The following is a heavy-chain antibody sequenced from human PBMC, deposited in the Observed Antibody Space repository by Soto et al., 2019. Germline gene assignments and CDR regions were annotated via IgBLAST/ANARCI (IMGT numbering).Heavy chain of an antibody. Sequence: PGGSLRLSCVASGFTFSSYAMSWVRQAPGKGLEWVSAISGSGGSTYYADSVKGRFTISRDNSKNSLYLQMNSLRAEDTAVYYCAKETGYSSGWDLDYWGQGTLVTVSS. CDR3: AKETGYSSGWDLDY. CDR1: GFTFSSYA. V-gene: IGHV3-23*01. J-gene: IGHJ4*02. CDR2: ISGSGGST. D-gene: IGHD6-19*01.